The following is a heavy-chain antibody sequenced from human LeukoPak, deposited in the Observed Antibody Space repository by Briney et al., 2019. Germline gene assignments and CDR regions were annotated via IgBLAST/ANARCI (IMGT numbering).Heavy chain of an antibody. Sequence: GASVKVSCKASGYTFTGYYMHWVRQAPGQGLEWMGWINPNSGGTNYAQKFQGRVTMTRDTSTSTVYMELSSLRSEDTAVYYCARAIAARPDFDYWGQGTLVTVSS. CDR2: INPNSGGT. CDR3: ARAIAARPDFDY. D-gene: IGHD6-6*01. V-gene: IGHV1-2*02. J-gene: IGHJ4*02. CDR1: GYTFTGYY.